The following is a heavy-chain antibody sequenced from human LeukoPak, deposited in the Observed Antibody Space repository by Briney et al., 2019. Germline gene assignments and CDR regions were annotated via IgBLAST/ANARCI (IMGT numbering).Heavy chain of an antibody. J-gene: IGHJ5*02. D-gene: IGHD3-22*01. V-gene: IGHV3-33*03. CDR3: NLLTVIVVGHLTSSTP. CDR2: IWYDGSNK. Sequence: GGSLRLSCAASGFTFSSYGMHWVRQAPGKGLEWVAVIWYDGSNKYYADSVKGRFTISRDNAKNSLYLQMNSLRAEDTAVYYCNLLTVIVVGHLTSSTPWGQGTLVTVSS. CDR1: GFTFSSYG.